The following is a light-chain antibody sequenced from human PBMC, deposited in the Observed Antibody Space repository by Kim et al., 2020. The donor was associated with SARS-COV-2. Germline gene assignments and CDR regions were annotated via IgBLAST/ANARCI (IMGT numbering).Light chain of an antibody. Sequence: EVVMTQSPATLSVSPGERATLSCRASQSISSNLAWYQHKPGQAPRLLIFGASTRATGIPTRFSGSGSETEFTLTISSLQSEDFAVYYCQQYNNWPLYTFGQGPSWRS. CDR3: QQYNNWPLYT. CDR2: GAS. CDR1: QSISSN. V-gene: IGKV3-15*01. J-gene: IGKJ2*01.